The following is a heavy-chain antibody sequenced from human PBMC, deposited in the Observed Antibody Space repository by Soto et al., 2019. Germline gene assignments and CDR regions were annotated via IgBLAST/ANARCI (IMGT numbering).Heavy chain of an antibody. CDR2: ISGSGGST. V-gene: IGHV3-23*01. J-gene: IGHJ5*02. CDR3: AKQHAGYSSGWPPTWFDP. Sequence: GSLRLSCAASGFTFSSYAMSWVRQAPGKGLEWVSAISGSGGSTYYADSVEGRFTISRDNSKNTLYLQMNSLRAEDTAVYYCAKQHAGYSSGWPPTWFDPWGQGTLVTVSS. D-gene: IGHD6-19*01. CDR1: GFTFSSYA.